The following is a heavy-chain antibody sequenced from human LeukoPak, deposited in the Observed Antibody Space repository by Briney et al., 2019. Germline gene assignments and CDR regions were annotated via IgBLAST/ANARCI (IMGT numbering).Heavy chain of an antibody. Sequence: SETLSLTCAVYGGSFSGYYWSWIRQPPGKGLEWIGEINHSGSTNYNPSLKSRVTISVDTSKNQFSLKLSSVTAADTAVYYCARRPRYGSGSYTNPRPYYYYMDVWGKGTTVTISS. V-gene: IGHV4-34*01. J-gene: IGHJ6*03. CDR3: ARRPRYGSGSYTNPRPYYYYMDV. CDR2: INHSGST. CDR1: GGSFSGYY. D-gene: IGHD3-10*01.